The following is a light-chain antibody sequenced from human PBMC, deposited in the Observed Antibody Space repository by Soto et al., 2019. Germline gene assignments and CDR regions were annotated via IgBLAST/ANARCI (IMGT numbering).Light chain of an antibody. CDR1: ESLSPHS. CDR3: QQYGSSPPWT. J-gene: IGKJ1*01. Sequence: IVLTQSPGTLSLSPGETATLSCRASESLSPHSIAWYQQKPGQAPRLLIYGPSGRATGIPDRISGSGSGTDFTLTISRLEPEDFALYYCQQYGSSPPWTFGQGTEVEIK. CDR2: GPS. V-gene: IGKV3-20*01.